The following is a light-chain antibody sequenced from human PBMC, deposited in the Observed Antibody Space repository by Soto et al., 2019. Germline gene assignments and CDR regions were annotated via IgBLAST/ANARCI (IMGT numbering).Light chain of an antibody. Sequence: DVVMTQSPLSLPVTLGQPASISCRSNQSLVHSDGIAYFSWFQHRPVRSPRLLIYKVSNRDSGVPARFSGSGSGTDFELKISRVEAEDVGVYYCMTGTHWPITLGQGTRLEI. CDR1: QSLVHSDGIAY. V-gene: IGKV2-30*02. J-gene: IGKJ5*01. CDR3: MTGTHWPIT. CDR2: KVS.